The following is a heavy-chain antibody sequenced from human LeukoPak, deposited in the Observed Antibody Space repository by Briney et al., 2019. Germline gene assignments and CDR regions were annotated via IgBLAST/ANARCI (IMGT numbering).Heavy chain of an antibody. CDR1: GXTFDDYA. D-gene: IGHD6-19*01. V-gene: IGHV3-43*02. CDR2: ISGDGGST. J-gene: IGHJ4*02. Sequence: SGGSLRPSWAASGXTFDDYAMHWVRQAPGKGLEWVSLISGDGGSTYYADSVKGRFTISRDNSKNSLYLQMNSLRTEDTALYYCAKDSPGYSSGWYGYWGQGTLVTVSS. CDR3: AKDSPGYSSGWYGY.